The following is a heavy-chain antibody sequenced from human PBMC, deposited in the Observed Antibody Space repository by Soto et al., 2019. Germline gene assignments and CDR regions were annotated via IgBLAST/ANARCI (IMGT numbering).Heavy chain of an antibody. Sequence: QVQLVESGGGVVQPGRSLRLSCAASGFTFSSYGMHCVRQAPGKGLEWVAVIWHDGSDNYYADSVKGRFTISRDNSKNTLYLQMNSLRAEDTAVYYCARDRRVVNSAMDVWGQGTTVTVSS. V-gene: IGHV3-33*01. CDR1: GFTFSSYG. J-gene: IGHJ6*02. CDR2: IWHDGSDN. D-gene: IGHD3-10*01. CDR3: ARDRRVVNSAMDV.